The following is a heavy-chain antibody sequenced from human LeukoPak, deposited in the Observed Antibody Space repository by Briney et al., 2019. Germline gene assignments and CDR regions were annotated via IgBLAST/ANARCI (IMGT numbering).Heavy chain of an antibody. CDR3: AKDFGPRGVGATPQY. D-gene: IGHD1-26*01. V-gene: IGHV3-43D*03. CDR1: GFPFDDYG. J-gene: IGHJ4*02. CDR2: ISWHGETT. Sequence: PGGSLRLSCAASGFPFDDYGMLWIRQGPGKGLEWVSFISWHGETTYYSDSVKGRFTISRDSGTNSLYLQMSRLRTEDTGFCYCAKDFGPRGVGATPQYWGQGTVVIVSS.